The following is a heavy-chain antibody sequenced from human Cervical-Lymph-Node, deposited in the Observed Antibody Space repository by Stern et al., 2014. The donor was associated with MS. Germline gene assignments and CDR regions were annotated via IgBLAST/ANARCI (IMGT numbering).Heavy chain of an antibody. CDR2: AWYDGSTA. Sequence: QVQLVESGGGVVQPGTSLRLSCAASGFTFSSYGMHWVRQAPGKGLEWVALAWYDGSTAYYTNSVKGRFTISRDNSNKTLYLQINSLTAEDTAVYYCARGHIPYAYNYLFDYWGQGTLVTVSS. CDR3: ARGHIPYAYNYLFDY. V-gene: IGHV3-33*01. D-gene: IGHD5-24*01. CDR1: GFTFSSYG. J-gene: IGHJ4*02.